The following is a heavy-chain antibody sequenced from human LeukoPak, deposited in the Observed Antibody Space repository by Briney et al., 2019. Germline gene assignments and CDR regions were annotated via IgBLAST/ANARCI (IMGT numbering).Heavy chain of an antibody. Sequence: SETLSLTCTVSGGSISSYYWSWIRQPPGKGLEWIGYIYYSGSTNYNPSLKSRVTISVDTSKNQFSLKLSSVTAADTAVYYCARRYCNGGSCGYFDYWGQGTLVTVSS. CDR3: ARRYCNGGSCGYFDY. D-gene: IGHD2-15*01. CDR2: IYYSGST. V-gene: IGHV4-59*08. J-gene: IGHJ4*02. CDR1: GGSISSYY.